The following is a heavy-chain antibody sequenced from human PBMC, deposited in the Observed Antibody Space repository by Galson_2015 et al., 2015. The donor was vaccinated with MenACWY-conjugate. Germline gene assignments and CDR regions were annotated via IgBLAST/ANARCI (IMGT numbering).Heavy chain of an antibody. V-gene: IGHV5-51*01. CDR2: IYPSDSDT. CDR3: ARHPPGGRGMDV. Sequence: QSGAEVKKPGESLKISCKGSGDSFSTYWVGWVRQMPGKGLEWMGIIYPSDSDTRYSPSFQGQVTISAAKSINTAYLQWTSLRASDTAMYYCARHPPGGRGMDVWGQGTTVTVSS. J-gene: IGHJ6*02. CDR1: GDSFSTYW. D-gene: IGHD1-26*01.